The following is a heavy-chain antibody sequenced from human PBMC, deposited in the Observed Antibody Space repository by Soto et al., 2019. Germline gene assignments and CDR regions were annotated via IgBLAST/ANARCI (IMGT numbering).Heavy chain of an antibody. J-gene: IGHJ3*02. CDR3: ARGLVATIEISAFDI. V-gene: IGHV4-31*02. D-gene: IGHD5-12*01. CDR2: IYYSGST. CDR1: GGSSSGGGEY. Sequence: SETLCLTWTVSGGSSSGGGEYWSWIRQHTGKGREWIGYIYYSGSTYYNPSLKRRVTISVDTSKNQFSLKLSSVTAADTAVFYCARGLVATIEISAFDIWGHGTMVTVS.